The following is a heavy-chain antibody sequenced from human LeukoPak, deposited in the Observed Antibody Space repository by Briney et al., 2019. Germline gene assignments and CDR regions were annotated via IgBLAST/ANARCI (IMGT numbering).Heavy chain of an antibody. V-gene: IGHV3-23*01. CDR2: ISGSSTST. J-gene: IGHJ3*02. CDR3: ARTLRTYYDFWSGPTDAFDI. Sequence: GGSLRLSCAASGFTFSSYAMAWVRQAPGKGLEWVSTISGSSTSTYYADSVKGRFTISRDNSENALSLQMNSLRAEDTAVYYCARTLRTYYDFWSGPTDAFDIWGQGTVVTVSS. D-gene: IGHD3-3*01. CDR1: GFTFSSYA.